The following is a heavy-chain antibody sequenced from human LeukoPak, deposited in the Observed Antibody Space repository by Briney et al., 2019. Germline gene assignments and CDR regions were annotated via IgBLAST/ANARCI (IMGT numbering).Heavy chain of an antibody. Sequence: GGSLRLSCAASGFTFSRYAMSWVRQAPGKGLEWVSAISGSGGSTYYADPVKGRFTISRDNSKNTLYLQMNRLRAEDTAVYYCAKAAEDYYGSGSLFDYWGQGTLVTVSS. CDR2: ISGSGGST. CDR1: GFTFSRYA. J-gene: IGHJ4*02. V-gene: IGHV3-23*01. CDR3: AKAAEDYYGSGSLFDY. D-gene: IGHD3-10*01.